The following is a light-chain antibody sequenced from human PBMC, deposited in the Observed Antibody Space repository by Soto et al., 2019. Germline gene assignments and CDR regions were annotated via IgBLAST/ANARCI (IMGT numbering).Light chain of an antibody. J-gene: IGLJ3*02. CDR3: NSYTTSRTWV. CDR2: DVN. V-gene: IGLV2-14*01. CDR1: SSDVGHYNY. Sequence: QSALTQPASVSGSPGQSITISCTGSSSDVGHYNYVSWYQQHPGKAPKLMIYDVNNRPSGVSNRFSGSKSGNTASLTSSGLLPEDEADYYCNSYTTSRTWVFGGGTKLTVL.